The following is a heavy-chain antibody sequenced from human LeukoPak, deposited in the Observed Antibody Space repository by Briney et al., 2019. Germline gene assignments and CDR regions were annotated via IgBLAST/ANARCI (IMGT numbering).Heavy chain of an antibody. CDR2: IEPRGSYG. V-gene: IGHV5-10-1*01. J-gene: IGHJ4*02. CDR3: GSSYYNDSSGLGY. CDR1: GYSFTSYY. Sequence: GESLRISCKGSGYSFTSYYISWVRQMPGKGLEGMGRIEPRGSYGNYSPFFQGHVTHPPDQSISPAYLQCGSLETSGTAIDYLGSSYYNDSSGLGYWGQGTLVTVSS. D-gene: IGHD3-22*01.